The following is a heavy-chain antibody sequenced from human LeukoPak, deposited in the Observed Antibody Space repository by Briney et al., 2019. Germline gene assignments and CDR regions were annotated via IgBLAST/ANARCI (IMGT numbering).Heavy chain of an antibody. V-gene: IGHV3-66*01. CDR3: AKSLYSYGYYFDY. J-gene: IGHJ4*02. Sequence: GGSLRLSCAASGFTVSSNYMSWVRQAPGKGLEWVSVIYSGGRTYYADSVKGRFTISRDNSKNTLYLQMNSLRAEDTAVYYCAKSLYSYGYYFDYWGQGTLVTVSS. CDR1: GFTVSSNY. CDR2: IYSGGRT. D-gene: IGHD5-18*01.